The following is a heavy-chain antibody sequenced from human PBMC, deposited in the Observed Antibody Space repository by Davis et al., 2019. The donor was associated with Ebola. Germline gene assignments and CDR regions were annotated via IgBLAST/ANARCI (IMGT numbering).Heavy chain of an antibody. CDR2: ISAGGTAT. J-gene: IGHJ5*02. CDR1: EFTFSSYG. V-gene: IGHV3-23*01. CDR3: AKALGYCSGGSCYLGGFDP. Sequence: GESLKISCAASEFTFSSYGMTWVRQAPGKGLEWVSSISAGGTATYYADSVKGRFTISRDNSKNTLYLQMNSLRAEDTAVYYCAKALGYCSGGSCYLGGFDPWGQGTLVTVSS. D-gene: IGHD2-15*01.